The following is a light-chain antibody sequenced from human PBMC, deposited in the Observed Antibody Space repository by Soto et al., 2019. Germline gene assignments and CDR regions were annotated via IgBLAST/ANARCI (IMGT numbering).Light chain of an antibody. J-gene: IGLJ1*01. V-gene: IGLV2-14*01. CDR3: SSYSSTSTLYV. Sequence: QSVLTQPDSVSGSPGQAVTISCIGTSSDIGAYNYVSWYQQHPGKVPKLMIYEVTNRPSGLSNRFSGSKSGNTASLTISGLQAEDEAEYFCSSYSSTSTLYVFGTGTKVTVL. CDR2: EVT. CDR1: SSDIGAYNY.